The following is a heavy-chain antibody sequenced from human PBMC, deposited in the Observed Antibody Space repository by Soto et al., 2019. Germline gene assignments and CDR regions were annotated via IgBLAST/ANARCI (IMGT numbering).Heavy chain of an antibody. V-gene: IGHV3-72*01. CDR2: SRDKAQGYST. J-gene: IGHJ6*01. Sequence: DHYVGRIIKNPRKGLEWVGRSRDKAQGYSTAYAASVKGRFTTSTDASKNSVYLQMNSLKTEDTAVYYCFFSPYYSGIRGYSTVLDFWG. CDR1: DHY. CDR3: FFSPYYSGIRGYSTVLDF. D-gene: IGHD3-10*01.